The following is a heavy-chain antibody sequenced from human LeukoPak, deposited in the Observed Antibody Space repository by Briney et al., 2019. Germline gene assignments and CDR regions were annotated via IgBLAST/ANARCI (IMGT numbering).Heavy chain of an antibody. Sequence: SETLSLTCAVYGGSFSGYYWSWIRQPPGKGLEWIGEINHSGSTNYNPSLKSRITISVDTSKNQFSLKLSSVTAADTAVYYCARRPLQQFDYWGQGTLVTVSS. D-gene: IGHD4-11*01. V-gene: IGHV4-34*01. J-gene: IGHJ4*02. CDR3: ARRPLQQFDY. CDR2: INHSGST. CDR1: GGSFSGYY.